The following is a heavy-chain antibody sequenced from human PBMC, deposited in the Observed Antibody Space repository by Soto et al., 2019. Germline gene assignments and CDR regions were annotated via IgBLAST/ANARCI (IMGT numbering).Heavy chain of an antibody. CDR1: GGSLRAKYSY. CDR3: VRAADS. J-gene: IGHJ4*02. Sequence: PSETLSLTCTASGGSLRAKYSYCGWIRQLPGKGLEWIGSVYEDGSTNYTPSLKSRVSISVDTARNQFSLTLTSVTATDTAVYYCVRAADSWGQGTLVTVSS. CDR2: VYEDGST. V-gene: IGHV4-39*01.